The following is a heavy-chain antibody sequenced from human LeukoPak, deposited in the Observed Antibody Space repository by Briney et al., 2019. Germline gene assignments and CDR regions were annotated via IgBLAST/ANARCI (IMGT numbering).Heavy chain of an antibody. J-gene: IGHJ1*01. Sequence: LSGGSLRLSCAASGFTFSSYAMHWVRQAPGKGLEWVAVISYDGSNKYYADSVKGRFTISRDNSKNTLYLQMNSLRAEDTAVYYCARVSSSWTLSAEYFQHWGQGTLVTVSS. CDR3: ARVSSSWTLSAEYFQH. CDR1: GFTFSSYA. V-gene: IGHV3-30-3*01. D-gene: IGHD6-13*01. CDR2: ISYDGSNK.